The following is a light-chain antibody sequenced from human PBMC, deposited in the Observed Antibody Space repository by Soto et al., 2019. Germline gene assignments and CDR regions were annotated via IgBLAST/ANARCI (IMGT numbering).Light chain of an antibody. CDR3: AVWDDSLSGPWV. Sequence: QSVLTQPPSASGTPGQRVTISCSGSNSNIGTKYVYWYQQLPGTAPKLLIYSTNQRPSGVPDRFSASKSGTSASLAISGLRSEDEGDYYCAVWDDSLSGPWVFGGGTKVTVL. V-gene: IGLV1-47*02. CDR1: NSNIGTKY. CDR2: STN. J-gene: IGLJ3*02.